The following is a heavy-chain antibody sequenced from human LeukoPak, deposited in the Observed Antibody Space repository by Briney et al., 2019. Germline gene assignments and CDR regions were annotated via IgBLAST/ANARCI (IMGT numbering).Heavy chain of an antibody. CDR1: GYTFTGYY. D-gene: IGHD2-15*01. Sequence: ASVKVSCKASGYTFTGYYMHWVRQPPGQGLEWMGWINPNSGGTNYAQKFQGRVTMTRDTSISTAYMELSRLRSDDTAVYYCARGCSGGSCQYYYGMDVWGRGTTVTVSS. V-gene: IGHV1-2*02. J-gene: IGHJ6*01. CDR2: INPNSGGT. CDR3: ARGCSGGSCQYYYGMDV.